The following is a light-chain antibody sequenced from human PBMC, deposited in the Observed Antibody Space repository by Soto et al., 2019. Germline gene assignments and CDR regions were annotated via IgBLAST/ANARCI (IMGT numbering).Light chain of an antibody. CDR3: KSYAGSNTYV. V-gene: IGLV2-8*01. J-gene: IGLJ1*01. Sequence: QSVLTQPPSASGSPGQSVTISCTGTKNDIGVYDLVSWYQHHPGKAPRLIIYEVAQRPSGVPDRFSGSKSGNTASLTVSGLQAADEADYFCKSYAGSNTYVFGSGTKVTVL. CDR2: EVA. CDR1: KNDIGVYDL.